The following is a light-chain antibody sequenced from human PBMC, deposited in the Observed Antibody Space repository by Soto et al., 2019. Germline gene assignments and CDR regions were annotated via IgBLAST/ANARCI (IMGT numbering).Light chain of an antibody. J-gene: IGKJ5*01. CDR3: QQSYST. V-gene: IGKV1-39*01. CDR1: QSISSY. Sequence: DIHMTQSAASLSASVVDTVPITCRASQSISSYLNWYQQKPGKAPKLLIYAASSLQSGVPSRFSGSGSGTDFTLTISSMQPEDFANYYCQQSYSTFGQGTRLEIK. CDR2: AAS.